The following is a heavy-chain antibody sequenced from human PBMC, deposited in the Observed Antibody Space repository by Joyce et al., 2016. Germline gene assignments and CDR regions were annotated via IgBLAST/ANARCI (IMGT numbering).Heavy chain of an antibody. CDR2: IYPGDSRT. CDR3: ARVISHSHFDT. J-gene: IGHJ4*02. CDR1: GFSFNGYW. Sequence: EVQLVQSGAEVQKPGESLKISCMSSGFSFNGYWIAWVRQMPGKGLEWMGNIYPGDSRTRYSPSFQGQVTISADKSINTAYLHWSSLKASDTAIYYCARVISHSHFDTWGQGTLVTVSS. D-gene: IGHD2-21*01. V-gene: IGHV5-51*01.